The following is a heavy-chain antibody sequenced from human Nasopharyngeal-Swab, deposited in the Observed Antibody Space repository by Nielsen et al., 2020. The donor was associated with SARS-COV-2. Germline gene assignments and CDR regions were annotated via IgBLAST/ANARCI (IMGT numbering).Heavy chain of an antibody. V-gene: IGHV4-61*01. Sequence: SETLSLTCTVSGGSVSSGSYYWSWIRQPPGKGLEWIGYIYYSGSTNYSPSLMSRVTISVDTSKNQFSLKLSSVTAADTAVYYCAREDSSSWSNWFDPWGQGTLVTVSS. CDR1: GGSVSSGSYY. D-gene: IGHD6-13*01. J-gene: IGHJ5*02. CDR3: AREDSSSWSNWFDP. CDR2: IYYSGST.